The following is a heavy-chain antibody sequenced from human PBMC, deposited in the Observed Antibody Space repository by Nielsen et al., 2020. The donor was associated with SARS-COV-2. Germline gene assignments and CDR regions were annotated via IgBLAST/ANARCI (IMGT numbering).Heavy chain of an antibody. J-gene: IGHJ6*03. V-gene: IGHV4-31*03. Sequence: SETLSLTCTVSGGSISSGGYYWSWIRQHPGKGLEWIGYIYYSGSTYYNPSLKSRVTISVDTPKNQFSLKLSSVAAADTAVYYCARLAPYYYYMDVWGKGTTVTVSS. CDR2: IYYSGST. D-gene: IGHD5-12*01. CDR3: ARLAPYYYYMDV. CDR1: GGSISSGGYY.